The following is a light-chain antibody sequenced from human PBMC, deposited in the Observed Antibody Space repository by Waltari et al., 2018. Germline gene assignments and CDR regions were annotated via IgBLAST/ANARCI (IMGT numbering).Light chain of an antibody. CDR2: GAS. CDR3: EQYGSSIMYT. Sequence: RAGQRLPKRFLALYQQNPGQAPRLVIYGASSRADGIPNRFSGSGSGTDFTLTSDRVEPDDVAVYYCEQYGSSIMYTFGQGTKLEIK. J-gene: IGKJ2*01. CDR1: QRLPKRF. V-gene: IGKV3-20*01.